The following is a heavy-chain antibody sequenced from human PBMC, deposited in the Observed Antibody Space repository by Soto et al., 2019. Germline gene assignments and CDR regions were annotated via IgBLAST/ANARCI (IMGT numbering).Heavy chain of an antibody. CDR2: INPNSGGT. J-gene: IGHJ6*02. CDR3: ARDPFVVVAGQYYYYGMDV. V-gene: IGHV1-2*04. Sequence: ASVKVSCKASGYTFTGYYMHWVRQAPGQGLEWMGWINPNSGGTNYAQKFQGWVTMTRDTSISTAYMELSRLRSDDTAVYYCARDPFVVVAGQYYYYGMDVWGQGTTVTVS. CDR1: GYTFTGYY. D-gene: IGHD2-15*01.